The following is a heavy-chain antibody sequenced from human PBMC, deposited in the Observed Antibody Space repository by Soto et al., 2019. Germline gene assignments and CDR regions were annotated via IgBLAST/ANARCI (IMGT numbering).Heavy chain of an antibody. CDR3: ARGSSWAYNWFDP. D-gene: IGHD6-13*01. CDR2: IYYSGST. Sequence: QVQLQESGPGLVKPSQTLSLTCTVSGGSISSGGYYWSWICQHPGKGLEWIGYIYYSGSTYYNPSLKSRVTISVDTSKNQFSLKLSSVTAADTAVYYCARGSSWAYNWFDPWGQGTLVTVSS. J-gene: IGHJ5*02. V-gene: IGHV4-31*03. CDR1: GGSISSGGYY.